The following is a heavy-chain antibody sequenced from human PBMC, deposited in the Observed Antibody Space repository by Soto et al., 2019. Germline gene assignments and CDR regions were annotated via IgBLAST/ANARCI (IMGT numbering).Heavy chain of an antibody. CDR1: GFTFSSYA. CDR3: AKVTSFLSGYSSSWYYFDY. J-gene: IGHJ4*02. V-gene: IGHV3-23*01. Sequence: EVQLLESGGGLVQPGGSLRLSCAASGFTFSSYAMSWVRQAPGKGLEWVSAISGSGGSTYYADSVKGRFTISRDNSKNTLYLQMNSLRAEDTAVYYCAKVTSFLSGYSSSWYYFDYWGQGTLVTVSS. D-gene: IGHD6-13*01. CDR2: ISGSGGST.